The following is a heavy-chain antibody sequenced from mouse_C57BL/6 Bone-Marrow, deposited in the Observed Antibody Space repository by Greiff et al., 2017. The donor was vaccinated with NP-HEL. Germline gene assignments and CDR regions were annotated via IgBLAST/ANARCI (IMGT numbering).Heavy chain of an antibody. CDR1: GYSITSGYY. CDR2: ISYDGIN. CDR3: TSSFTMITPYWYFDV. J-gene: IGHJ1*03. Sequence: ESGPGLVNPSQSLSLTCSVTGYSITSGYYWNWIRQFPGNKLEWMGYISYDGINNYNPSLKNRISITRDTSKNQFFLKLNSVTTEDTATYYCTSSFTMITPYWYFDVWGTGTTVTVSS. V-gene: IGHV3-6*01. D-gene: IGHD2-4*01.